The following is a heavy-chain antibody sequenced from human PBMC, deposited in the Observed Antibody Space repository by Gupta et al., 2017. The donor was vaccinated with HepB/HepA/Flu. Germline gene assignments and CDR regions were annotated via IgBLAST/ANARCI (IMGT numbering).Heavy chain of an antibody. V-gene: IGHV3-15*01. CDR1: GFTFSNAW. J-gene: IGHJ6*02. CDR3: TTDVGYYDFWSGYPLDV. Sequence: VESGGGLVKPGGSLRLSCAASGFTFSNAWMGWVRQAPGKGLEWVGRIKSKTDGGTTDYAAPVKGRFTISRDDSKNTLYLQMNSLKTEDTAVYYCTTDVGYYDFWSGYPLDVWGQGTTVTVSS. D-gene: IGHD3-3*01. CDR2: IKSKTDGGTT.